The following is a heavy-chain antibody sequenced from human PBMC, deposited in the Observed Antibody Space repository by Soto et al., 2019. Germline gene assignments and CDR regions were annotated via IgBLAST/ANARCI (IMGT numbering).Heavy chain of an antibody. J-gene: IGHJ4*02. D-gene: IGHD2-15*01. V-gene: IGHV1-46*01. Sequence: ASVKVSCKGAGYTFSNYYMHWVRQAPGQGLEWMGIINPSGDSTSYAQEFQGRVTMTRETSTSTLYMKLSSVTAADTAVYYCASSGGNTDFFDYWGQGTLVTVSS. CDR2: INPSGDST. CDR3: ASSGGNTDFFDY. CDR1: GYTFSNYY.